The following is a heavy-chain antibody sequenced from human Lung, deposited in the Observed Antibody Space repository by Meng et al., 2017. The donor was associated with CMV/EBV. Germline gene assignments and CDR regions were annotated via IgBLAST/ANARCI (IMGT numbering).Heavy chain of an antibody. CDR2: IGYDGTND. CDR3: AKEGGNSASPVYFYFGMDV. J-gene: IGHJ6*02. CDR1: GLRFSSHG. V-gene: IGHV3-30*02. Sequence: SCAASGLRFSSHGMHWVRQAPGKGLEWVAYIGYDGTNDKIKNSVKGRFTISRDNSKNTLYLQMDRLTPEDTAVYYCAKEGGNSASPVYFYFGMDVXGQGXTVTVSS. D-gene: IGHD1-7*01.